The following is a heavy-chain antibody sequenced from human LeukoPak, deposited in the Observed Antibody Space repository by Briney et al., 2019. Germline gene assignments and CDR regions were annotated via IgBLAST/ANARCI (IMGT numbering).Heavy chain of an antibody. CDR3: AKVTSSYNYFDY. Sequence: HPGGSLRLSCAASGFTFSTYAMSWVRQAPGKGLEWVSTFSGNGGRTLYADPMKGRFVISRDNSKNTLYLQMNSLRAEDTAVYYCAKVTSSYNYFDYWGQGAPVTVSS. D-gene: IGHD2-2*01. J-gene: IGHJ4*02. CDR1: GFTFSTYA. CDR2: FSGNGGRT. V-gene: IGHV3-23*01.